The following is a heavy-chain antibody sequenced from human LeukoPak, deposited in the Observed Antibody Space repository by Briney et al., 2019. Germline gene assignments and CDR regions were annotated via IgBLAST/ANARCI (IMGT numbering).Heavy chain of an antibody. CDR1: GGSISGSY. V-gene: IGHV4-59*01. D-gene: IGHD4-17*01. Sequence: PSETLSLTCTVSGGSISGSYWSWIRQPPGRGLEWIAYMYNSGSTNYNPSLKSRVTISIDTSKNQFSLKLSSLTAADTAIYYCARGIESYGDYGYWGQGILVTVSS. CDR3: ARGIESYGDYGY. CDR2: MYNSGST. J-gene: IGHJ4*02.